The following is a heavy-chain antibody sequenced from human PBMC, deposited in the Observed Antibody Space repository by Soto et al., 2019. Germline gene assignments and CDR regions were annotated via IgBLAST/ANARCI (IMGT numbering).Heavy chain of an antibody. D-gene: IGHD4-17*01. Sequence: QVQLVESGGGVVQPGRSLRLSCAASGFTFSSYAMHWVRQAPGKGLEWVAVISYDGSNKYYADSVKGRFTISRDNSNNTLYLQMNSLRAEDTAVYYCASGGADDDDCGRAFDIWGQGTMVTVSS. V-gene: IGHV3-30-3*01. CDR1: GFTFSSYA. CDR2: ISYDGSNK. CDR3: ASGGADDDDCGRAFDI. J-gene: IGHJ3*02.